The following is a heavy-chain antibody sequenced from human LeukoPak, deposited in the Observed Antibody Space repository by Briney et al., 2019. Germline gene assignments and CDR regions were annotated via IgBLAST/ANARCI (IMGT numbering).Heavy chain of an antibody. CDR3: ARSGTSRGNFDY. V-gene: IGHV4-59*01. Sequence: PSETLSLTCTVSGGSISSYYCTWIRQPPGEGLEWIGYISYSGSTNYNPSLKSRVTISVDTSKNQFSLKLSSVTAADTAVYYCARSGTSRGNFDYWGQGTLVTVSS. J-gene: IGHJ4*02. CDR1: GGSISSYY. D-gene: IGHD3-16*01. CDR2: ISYSGST.